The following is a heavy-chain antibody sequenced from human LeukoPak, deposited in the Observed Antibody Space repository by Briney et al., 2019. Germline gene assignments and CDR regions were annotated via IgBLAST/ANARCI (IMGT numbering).Heavy chain of an antibody. D-gene: IGHD3-22*01. Sequence: WNSGSIGYADSVKGRFTISRDNAKNSLYLQMNSLRAEDTALYYCAKASVLYYDSSGYLYWGQGTLVTVSS. J-gene: IGHJ4*02. CDR3: AKASVLYYDSSGYLY. CDR2: WNSGSI. V-gene: IGHV3-9*01.